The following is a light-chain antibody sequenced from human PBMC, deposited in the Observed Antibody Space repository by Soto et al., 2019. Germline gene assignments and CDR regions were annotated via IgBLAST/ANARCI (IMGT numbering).Light chain of an antibody. Sequence: EIVLTQSPGTLSLSPGERATLSCRAIQSVGRNYLAWYQQKPGQAPRLLIYGASSRATGIPDRFSGSGSGTDFALTLSRLEPEDFAVYYCQQYASSPLTFGGGTKVAIK. CDR2: GAS. J-gene: IGKJ4*01. CDR3: QQYASSPLT. CDR1: QSVGRNY. V-gene: IGKV3-20*01.